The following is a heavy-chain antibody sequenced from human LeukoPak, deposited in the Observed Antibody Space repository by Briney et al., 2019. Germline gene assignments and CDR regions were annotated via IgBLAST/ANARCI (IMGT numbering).Heavy chain of an antibody. D-gene: IGHD3-22*01. V-gene: IGHV3-30-3*01. CDR2: ISYDGSNK. CDR3: AKDCLKLNYYDSSGAVDY. J-gene: IGHJ4*02. Sequence: QSGGSLRLSCAASGFTFSSYAMHWVRQAPGKGLEWVAVISYDGSNKYYADSVKGRFTISRDNSKNTLYLQMNSLRAEDTAVYYCAKDCLKLNYYDSSGAVDYWGQGTLVTVSS. CDR1: GFTFSSYA.